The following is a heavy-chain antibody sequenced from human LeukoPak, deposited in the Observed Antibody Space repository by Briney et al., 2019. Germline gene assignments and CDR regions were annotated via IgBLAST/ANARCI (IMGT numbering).Heavy chain of an antibody. Sequence: ASVKVSCKTSGYTFTSYGVSWVRQAPGQGLEWMGWISTYNGNTNYAQNFQGRVTMTTDTSTSTAYMELRSLRSEDTAVYYCARVFPNTERLAHFDYWGQGTLVTVSS. CDR1: GYTFTSYG. CDR3: ARVFPNTERLAHFDY. V-gene: IGHV1-18*01. CDR2: ISTYNGNT. D-gene: IGHD2-21*01. J-gene: IGHJ4*02.